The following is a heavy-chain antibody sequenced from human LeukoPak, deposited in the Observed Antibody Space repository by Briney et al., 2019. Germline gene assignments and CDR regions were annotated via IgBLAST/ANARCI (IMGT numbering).Heavy chain of an antibody. Sequence: TSETLSLTCTVSDYSITSGYYWGWIRQPPGKGLVWIGSIYHSGSAYNNPSLKSRVTMSVDTSKNQFSLKLSSVTAADTAMYYCARDGPGSGSYYNVLTTPRTIGTDDAFDIWGQGTMVTVSS. CDR3: ARDGPGSGSYYNVLTTPRTIGTDDAFDI. CDR1: DYSITSGYY. D-gene: IGHD3-10*01. V-gene: IGHV4-38-2*02. J-gene: IGHJ3*02. CDR2: IYHSGSA.